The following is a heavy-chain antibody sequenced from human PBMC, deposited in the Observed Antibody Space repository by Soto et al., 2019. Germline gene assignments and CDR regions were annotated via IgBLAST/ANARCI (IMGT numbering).Heavy chain of an antibody. J-gene: IGHJ2*01. Sequence: GASVKVSCKASGYTFTSYDINWLRQATGQGLEWMGWMNPNSGNTGYAQKFQGRVTMTRNTSISTAYMELSSLRSEDTAVYYCARSTDYYDSSGYEYWYFDLWGRGTLVTVSS. D-gene: IGHD3-22*01. V-gene: IGHV1-8*01. CDR2: MNPNSGNT. CDR1: GYTFTSYD. CDR3: ARSTDYYDSSGYEYWYFDL.